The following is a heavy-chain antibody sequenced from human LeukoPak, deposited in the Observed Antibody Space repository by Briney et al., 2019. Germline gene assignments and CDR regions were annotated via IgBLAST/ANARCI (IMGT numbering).Heavy chain of an antibody. V-gene: IGHV3-23*01. D-gene: IGHD3-22*01. J-gene: IGHJ4*02. Sequence: GGSLRLSCAASGFTFSSYGMSWVRQAPGKGLEWVSAISGSGGSTYYADSVKGRFTISRDNSKNTLYLQMNSLRAEDTAVYYCAKDPRLYYYDSSGYYDYWGQGTLVTVSS. CDR3: AKDPRLYYYDSSGYYDY. CDR1: GFTFSSYG. CDR2: ISGSGGST.